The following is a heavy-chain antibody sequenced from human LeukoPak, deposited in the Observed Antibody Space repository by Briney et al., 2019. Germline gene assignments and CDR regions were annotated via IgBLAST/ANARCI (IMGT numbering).Heavy chain of an antibody. CDR1: VGSISSYY. J-gene: IGHJ4*02. V-gene: IGHV4-59*08. D-gene: IGHD3-10*01. CDR3: ASNYYGSGSLDY. Sequence: SETLSLTCTVSVGSISSYYWSWIRQPPGKGLECIGYIYYSGSTNYNPSLKSRVTISVDTSKNQFSLKVSSVTAADTAVYYCASNYYGSGSLDYWGQGNLVTVSS. CDR2: IYYSGST.